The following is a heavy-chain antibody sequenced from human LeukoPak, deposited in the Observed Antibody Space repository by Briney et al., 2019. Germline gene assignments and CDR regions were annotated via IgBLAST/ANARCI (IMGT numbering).Heavy chain of an antibody. D-gene: IGHD2-21*02. CDR2: IYYSGST. CDR3: ARLYCGGDCYQRFYYYYGMDV. CDR1: GGSISSYY. J-gene: IGHJ6*02. Sequence: SETLSLTCTVSGGSISSYYWSWLRQPPGKGLEWIGYIYYSGSTNYNPSLKSRVTISVDASKNQFSLKLSSVTAADTAVYYCARLYCGGDCYQRFYYYYGMDVWGQGTTVTVSS. V-gene: IGHV4-59*01.